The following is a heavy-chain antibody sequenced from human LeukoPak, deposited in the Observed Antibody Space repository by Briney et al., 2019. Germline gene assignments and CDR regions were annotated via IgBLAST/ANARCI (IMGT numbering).Heavy chain of an antibody. CDR2: IKQDGSEK. V-gene: IGHV3-7*01. CDR1: GFIFSSYW. J-gene: IGHJ5*02. CDR3: ARDLPPHNWFDP. Sequence: PGGSLRLSCTASGFIFSSYWMSWVRQAPGKGLEWVANIKQDGSEKYYVDSVKGRFTISRDNAKNSLYLQMNSLRAEDTAVYYCARDLPPHNWFDPWGQGTLVTVSS.